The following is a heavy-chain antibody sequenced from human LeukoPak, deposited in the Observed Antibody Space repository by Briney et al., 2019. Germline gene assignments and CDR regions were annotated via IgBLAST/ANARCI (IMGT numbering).Heavy chain of an antibody. V-gene: IGHV4-59*08. D-gene: IGHD3-9*01. CDR3: ARLMIPDILTGYYYYGMDV. Sequence: SETLSLTFTVSGGSISSYYWSWIRQPPGKGLEWIGYIYYSGSTNYNPSLKSRVTISVDTSKNQFSLKLSSVTAADTAVYYCARLMIPDILTGYYYYGMDVWGQGTTVTVSS. CDR2: IYYSGST. J-gene: IGHJ6*02. CDR1: GGSISSYY.